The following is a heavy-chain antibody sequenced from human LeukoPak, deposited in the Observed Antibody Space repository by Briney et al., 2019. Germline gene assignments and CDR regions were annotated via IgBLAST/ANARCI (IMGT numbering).Heavy chain of an antibody. V-gene: IGHV1-2*02. CDR1: GYTFTAYY. Sequence: ASVKVSCKASGYTFTAYYMHWVRQAPGQGLEWMGWINPNSGGTNYAQKFQGRVTMTRDTSTSTVYMELSSLRSEDTAVYYCARDGSCSSTSCYGLDYWGQGTLVTVSS. J-gene: IGHJ4*02. CDR2: INPNSGGT. D-gene: IGHD2-2*03. CDR3: ARDGSCSSTSCYGLDY.